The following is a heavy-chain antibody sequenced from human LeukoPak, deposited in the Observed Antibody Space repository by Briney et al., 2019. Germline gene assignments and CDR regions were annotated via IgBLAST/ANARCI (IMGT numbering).Heavy chain of an antibody. CDR2: ISGSGGST. CDR3: ARDVDYYGSGSPNWFDP. J-gene: IGHJ5*02. CDR1: GFTFSSYA. V-gene: IGHV3-23*01. Sequence: GGSLRLSCAASGFTFSSYAMSWVRQAPGKGLEWVSAISGSGGSTYYADSVKGRFTISRDNAKNSLYLQMNSLRAEDTAVYYCARDVDYYGSGSPNWFDPWGQGTLVTVSS. D-gene: IGHD3-10*01.